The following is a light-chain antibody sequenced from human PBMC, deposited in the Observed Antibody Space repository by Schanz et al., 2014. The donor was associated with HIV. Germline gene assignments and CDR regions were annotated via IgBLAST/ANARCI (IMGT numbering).Light chain of an antibody. Sequence: QSVLTQPPSVSGAPGQRVTISCTGSSSNTGAGYDVHWYQQLPGTAPKLLIYSNNQRPSGVPDRFSGSKSGTSASLAISGLQSEDEADYYCSSYTSSSPLGVFGTGTNLPVL. CDR3: SSYTSSSPLGV. CDR1: SSNTGAGYD. CDR2: SNN. V-gene: IGLV1-40*01. J-gene: IGLJ1*01.